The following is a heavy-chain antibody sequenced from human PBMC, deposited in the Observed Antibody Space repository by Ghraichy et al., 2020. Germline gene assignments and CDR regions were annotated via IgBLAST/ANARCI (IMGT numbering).Heavy chain of an antibody. CDR3: AQSTSSGYLFHH. J-gene: IGHJ1*01. V-gene: IGHV4-38-2*02. CDR1: GYFISSGYY. D-gene: IGHD3-22*01. CDR2: IFHSGST. Sequence: SEALSLTCTVSGYFISSGYYWGWIRQPPGKGLEWIGSIFHSGSTYYNPSLKSRVTISVDTSKNQFSLKLSSVTAADTAVYYCAQSTSSGYLFHHWGLGTLVTVSS.